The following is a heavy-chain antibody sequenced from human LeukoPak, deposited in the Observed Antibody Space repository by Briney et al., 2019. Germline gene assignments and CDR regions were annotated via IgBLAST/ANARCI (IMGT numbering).Heavy chain of an antibody. CDR1: GVTFSSYA. CDR3: ATDNDVAFDI. V-gene: IGHV3-23*01. J-gene: IGHJ3*02. Sequence: GGSLRLSCAASGVTFSSYAMSWVRQAPGKGLEWISTISGSGGSTYYADSVKGRFTISRDNSKNTLYLQMNSLRAEDTAVYYCATDNDVAFDIWGQGTMVTVSS. CDR2: ISGSGGST. D-gene: IGHD2-15*01.